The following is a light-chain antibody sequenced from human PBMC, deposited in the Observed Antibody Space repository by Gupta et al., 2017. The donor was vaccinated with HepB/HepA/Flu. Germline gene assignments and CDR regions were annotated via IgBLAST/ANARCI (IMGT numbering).Light chain of an antibody. CDR2: DVS. V-gene: IGLV2-14*03. J-gene: IGLJ3*02. CDR3: TSYTDSSTWV. CDR1: SSDVGGYNF. Sequence: QSALTQPASVSGSPGKSITISCPGTSSDVGGYNFVSWYQQLPGKAPKFIVYDVSNRPSGVSNRFSGSKSGNTASLTISGLQAEDEADYYCTSYTDSSTWVFGGGTKLTVL.